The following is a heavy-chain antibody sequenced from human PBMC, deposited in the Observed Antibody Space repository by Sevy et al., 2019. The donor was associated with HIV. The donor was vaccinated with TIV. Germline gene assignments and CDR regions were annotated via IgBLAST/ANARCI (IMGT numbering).Heavy chain of an antibody. Sequence: GGSLRLSCVSSGFTFDDYAMHWVRQAPGKGLEWVSSINWNSGTSRYAASVKGRFTISRENAKNSLYLQMDSLRVGDSALYHCAKGSSLEWGDYFDFWGQGTLVTVSS. CDR2: INWNSGTS. V-gene: IGHV3-9*01. CDR1: GFTFDDYA. D-gene: IGHD1-1*01. CDR3: AKGSSLEWGDYFDF. J-gene: IGHJ4*02.